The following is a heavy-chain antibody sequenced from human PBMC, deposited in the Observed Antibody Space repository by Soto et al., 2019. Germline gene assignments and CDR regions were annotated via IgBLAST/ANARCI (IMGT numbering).Heavy chain of an antibody. CDR1: GGSISRSHNF. V-gene: IGHV4-39*01. D-gene: IGHD4-17*01. CDR2: IFYSGTT. J-gene: IGHJ4*02. Sequence: QLQLQESGPGLVKPSETLSLTCTVTGGSISRSHNFWGWIRQPPGKGLELIGRIFYSGTTNNNPSLNSRVPPSVDTSKNQFSPKLNSVTAAATAVYYCARYYGDYKNYFDYWGQGTLVTVSS. CDR3: ARYYGDYKNYFDY.